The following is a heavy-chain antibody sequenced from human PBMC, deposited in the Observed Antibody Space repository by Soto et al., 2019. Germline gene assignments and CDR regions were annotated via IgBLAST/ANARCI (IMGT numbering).Heavy chain of an antibody. CDR2: IWYDGSNK. D-gene: IGHD5-12*01. V-gene: IGHV3-33*01. J-gene: IGHJ5*02. CDR1: GLTFSSYG. CDR3: AREVGCRDGYTVGCNWFDP. Sequence: QVQLVESGGGVVQPGRSLRLSCAASGLTFSSYGMHWVRQAPGKGLEWVAVIWYDGSNKYYADSVKGRFTISRDNSKNPLYLQMHSLRAEDTAVYYCAREVGCRDGYTVGCNWFDPWGQGTLVTVSS.